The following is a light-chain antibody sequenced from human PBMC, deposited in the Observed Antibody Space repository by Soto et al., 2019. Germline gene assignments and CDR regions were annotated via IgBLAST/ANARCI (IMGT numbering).Light chain of an antibody. CDR2: GNN. V-gene: IGLV1-40*01. CDR1: SSNIGAGYD. CDR3: QSFDTRLNPVV. Sequence: QTVVTQPPSVSGAPGQRVTISCTGSSSNIGAGYDVHWYQQFPGTAPKLLIYGNNNRPSGVTDRFSGSKSGTSASLAITGLQAEDEADYYCQSFDTRLNPVVFGGGTKLTFL. J-gene: IGLJ2*01.